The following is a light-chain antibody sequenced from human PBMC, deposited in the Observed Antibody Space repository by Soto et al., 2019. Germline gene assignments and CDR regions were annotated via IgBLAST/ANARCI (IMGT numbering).Light chain of an antibody. CDR2: DNN. CDR1: SSNIGNNY. J-gene: IGLJ1*01. V-gene: IGLV1-51*01. Sequence: QSVLTQPPSVSAAPGQKVTISCSGSSSNIGNNYVSWYQQLPGTAPKLLIYDNNKRPSGIPDRFSGSKSGTSATLGITGLQTGDEADYYCGTWDSSLSAYXFXTGTKVTV. CDR3: GTWDSSLSAYX.